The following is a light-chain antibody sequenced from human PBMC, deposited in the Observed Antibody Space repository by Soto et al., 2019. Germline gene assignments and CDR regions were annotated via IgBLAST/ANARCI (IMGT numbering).Light chain of an antibody. CDR1: PSVSSN. J-gene: IGKJ2*01. Sequence: EIVMTQSPATLSVSPGERATLSCRASPSVSSNLAWYQQKPGQAPRLLIYGASTRSTGIPARFSGSGSGTEFNLTISSLQSEDFAVYYCQQYNNWPRTFGQGTNLEIK. CDR2: GAS. CDR3: QQYNNWPRT. V-gene: IGKV3-15*01.